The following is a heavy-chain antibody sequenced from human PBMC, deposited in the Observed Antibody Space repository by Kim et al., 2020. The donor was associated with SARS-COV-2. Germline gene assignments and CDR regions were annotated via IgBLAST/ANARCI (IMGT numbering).Heavy chain of an antibody. V-gene: IGHV5-51*01. CDR3: ARHGYSSSWYYYYGMDV. D-gene: IGHD6-13*01. Sequence: GESLKISCKGSGYSFTSYWIGWVRQMPGKGLEWMGIIYPGDSDTRYSPSFQGQVTISADKSISTAYLQWSSLKASETAMYYCARHGYSSSWYYYYGMDVWGQGTTVTVSS. CDR2: IYPGDSDT. J-gene: IGHJ6*02. CDR1: GYSFTSYW.